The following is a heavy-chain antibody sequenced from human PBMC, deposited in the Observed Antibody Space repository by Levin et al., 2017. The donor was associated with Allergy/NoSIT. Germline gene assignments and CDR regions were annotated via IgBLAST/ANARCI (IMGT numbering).Heavy chain of an antibody. J-gene: IGHJ4*02. CDR2: IIPIFGTA. D-gene: IGHD3-10*01. V-gene: IGHV1-69*01. Sequence: KISCKASGGTFSSYAISWVRQAPGQGLEWMGGIIPIFGTANYAQKFQGRVTITADESTSTAYMELSSLRSEDTAVYYCAREGNYYGSGSYEVGGFGGYWGQGTLVTVSS. CDR3: AREGNYYGSGSYEVGGFGGY. CDR1: GGTFSSYA.